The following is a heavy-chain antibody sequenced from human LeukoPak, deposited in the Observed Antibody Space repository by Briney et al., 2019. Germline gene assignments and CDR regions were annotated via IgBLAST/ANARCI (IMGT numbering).Heavy chain of an antibody. CDR3: IKAGGAGSYYYWFDS. V-gene: IGHV3-9*01. CDR1: GFTFGNYG. Sequence: PGGSLRLSCAASGFTFGNYGIHWVRQVPGKGLEWVSGISWNSDTIGYADSVKGRFTISRDNAKNSVYLQMNSLRPEDTALYYCIKAGGAGSYYYWFDSWGQGTLVTVSS. D-gene: IGHD3-10*01. J-gene: IGHJ5*01. CDR2: ISWNSDTI.